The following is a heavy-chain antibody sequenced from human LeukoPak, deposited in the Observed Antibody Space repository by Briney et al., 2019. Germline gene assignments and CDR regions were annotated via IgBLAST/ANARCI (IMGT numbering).Heavy chain of an antibody. D-gene: IGHD6-19*01. J-gene: IGHJ3*02. CDR2: IIPIFGTA. V-gene: IGHV1-69*05. Sequence: GASVKVSCKASGGTFSSYAISWVLQAPGQGLEWMGRIIPIFGTANYAQKFQGRVTITTDESTSTAYMELSSLRSEDTAVYYCARDGEIAVAGYHDAFDIWGQGTMVTVSS. CDR3: ARDGEIAVAGYHDAFDI. CDR1: GGTFSSYA.